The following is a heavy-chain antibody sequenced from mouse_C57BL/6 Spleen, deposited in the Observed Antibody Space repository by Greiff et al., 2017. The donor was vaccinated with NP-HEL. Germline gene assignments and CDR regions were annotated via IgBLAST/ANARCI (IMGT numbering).Heavy chain of an antibody. CDR2: IWSDGST. V-gene: IGHV2-6*03. Sequence: VQLQESGPGLVAPSQSLSITCTVSGFSLTSYGVHWVRQPPGKGLEWLVVIWSDGSTNYNSALKSRLSISKDNSKSQVFLKMNSLQTDDTAMYYCARLGYYGSLAMDYWGQGTSVTVSS. CDR3: ARLGYYGSLAMDY. J-gene: IGHJ4*01. CDR1: GFSLTSYG. D-gene: IGHD1-1*01.